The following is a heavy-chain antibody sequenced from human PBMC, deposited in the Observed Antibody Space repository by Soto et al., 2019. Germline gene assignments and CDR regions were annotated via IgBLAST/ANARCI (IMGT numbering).Heavy chain of an antibody. V-gene: IGHV3-23*01. Sequence: EVQLLESGGGSVQPGGSLRLSCAASGFDFRTYAMSWVRQAPGKALEWISATSGAGDTTYYADSVKGRFTISRDNSKSRLYLQMSGLRAEDTDVYYCAKDLSPWRAFGLGHWGQGALVTVSS. J-gene: IGHJ5*02. CDR2: TSGAGDTT. D-gene: IGHD3-3*01. CDR1: GFDFRTYA. CDR3: AKDLSPWRAFGLGH.